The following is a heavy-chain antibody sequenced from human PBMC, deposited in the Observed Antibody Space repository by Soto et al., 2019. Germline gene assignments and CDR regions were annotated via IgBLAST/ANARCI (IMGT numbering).Heavy chain of an antibody. CDR3: ARVPGAGTGYYYGMDV. Sequence: QVQLVQSGAEVKKPGSSVKVSCKASGGTFSSYAISWVRQAPGQGLEWMGGIIPIFGTANYAQKFQGRVTITADKSTCTAYMELSSLRSEDTAVYYCARVPGAGTGYYYGMDVWGQGTTVTVSS. V-gene: IGHV1-69*06. CDR2: IIPIFGTA. CDR1: GGTFSSYA. D-gene: IGHD3-9*01. J-gene: IGHJ6*02.